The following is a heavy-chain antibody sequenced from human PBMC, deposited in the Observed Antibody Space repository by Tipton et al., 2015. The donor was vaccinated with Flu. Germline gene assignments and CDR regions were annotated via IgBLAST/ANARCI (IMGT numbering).Heavy chain of an antibody. V-gene: IGHV3-33*01. D-gene: IGHD5-12*01. CDR1: GFTFSSYG. Sequence: QLVQSGGGVVQPGRSLRLSCAASGFTFSSYGMHWVRQAPGKGLEWVAVIWYDGSNKYYADSVKGRFTISRDNSKNTLYLQMNSLRAEDTAVYYCARVGHVATAGIDYWGQGTLVTVSS. J-gene: IGHJ4*02. CDR3: ARVGHVATAGIDY. CDR2: IWYDGSNK.